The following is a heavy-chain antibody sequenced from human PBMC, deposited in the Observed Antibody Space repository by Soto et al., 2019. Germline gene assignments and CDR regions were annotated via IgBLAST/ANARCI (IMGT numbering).Heavy chain of an antibody. Sequence: ASVKVSCKASGGTFSSYAISWVRQAPGQGLEWMGGIIPIFGTANYAQKFQGRVTITADESTSTAYMELSSLRSEDTAVYYCARARVVTAIFYFDYWGQGTLVTVSS. V-gene: IGHV1-69*13. D-gene: IGHD2-21*02. J-gene: IGHJ4*02. CDR3: ARARVVTAIFYFDY. CDR2: IIPIFGTA. CDR1: GGTFSSYA.